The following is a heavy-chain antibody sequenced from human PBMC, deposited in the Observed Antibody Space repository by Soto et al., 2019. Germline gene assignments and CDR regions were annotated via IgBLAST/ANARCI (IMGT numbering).Heavy chain of an antibody. J-gene: IGHJ1*01. CDR1: GGTFNNYV. D-gene: IGHD2-2*01. CDR3: AGRCDGTNCLAPVDS. Sequence: SVKVSCKASGGTFNNYVINWVRQAPVQVLEWMAGIIPIFGTPNYAQKFQGRVTITADKTTSTAYMELNRLRSEDTAVYYCAGRCDGTNCLAPVDSWGQGTLVTVSS. V-gene: IGHV1-69*06. CDR2: IIPIFGTP.